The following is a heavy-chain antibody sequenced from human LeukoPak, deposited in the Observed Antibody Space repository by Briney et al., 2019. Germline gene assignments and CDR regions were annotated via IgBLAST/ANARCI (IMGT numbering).Heavy chain of an antibody. CDR2: IYTSGST. CDR1: GGSMSGGGCC. CDR3: WRLVSSGGKGNWFDP. Sequence: SETLSLTCSVSGGSMSGGGCCWSWIRQPAGKGLEWIGRIYTSGSTNYNPSLKSRVTISVDTSKNEFSLKLNSVTAADTAVYYYWRLVSSGGKGNWFDPWGQGTLVTVSS. J-gene: IGHJ5*02. D-gene: IGHD4-23*01. V-gene: IGHV4-61*02.